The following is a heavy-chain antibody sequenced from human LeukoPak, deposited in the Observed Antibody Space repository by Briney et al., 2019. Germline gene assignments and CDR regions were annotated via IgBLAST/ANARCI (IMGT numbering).Heavy chain of an antibody. J-gene: IGHJ4*02. D-gene: IGHD3-10*01. V-gene: IGHV3-23*01. CDR2: ISGSGGST. CDR1: GFTFSSYG. CDR3: AKVTYGSGTYGAFDY. Sequence: GGSLRLSCAASGFTFSSYGMSWVRQAPGKGLEWVSAISGSGGSTYYADSVKGRFTISRDNSKNTLYLQMNSLRAEDTAVYYCAKVTYGSGTYGAFDYWGQGTLVTVSS.